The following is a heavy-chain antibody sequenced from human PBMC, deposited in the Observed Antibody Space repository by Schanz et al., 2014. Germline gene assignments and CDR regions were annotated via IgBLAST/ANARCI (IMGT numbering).Heavy chain of an antibody. CDR2: IYYSGST. D-gene: IGHD2-8*01. CDR3: ASKGLTTDAFDI. J-gene: IGHJ3*02. CDR1: GYSINTSDW. Sequence: QVQLQESGPGLVKPSDTLSLTCAVSGYSINTSDWWGWIRQPPGKGLEWIGYIYYSGSTYYNPSLKSRVTMSVDTSKNQSSLKLSSVTAVDTAVYYCASKGLTTDAFDIWGQGTMVTVSS. V-gene: IGHV4-28*07.